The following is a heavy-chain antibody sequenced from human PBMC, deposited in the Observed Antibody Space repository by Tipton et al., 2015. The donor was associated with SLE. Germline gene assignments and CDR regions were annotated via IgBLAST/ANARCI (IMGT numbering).Heavy chain of an antibody. V-gene: IGHV4-61*09. Sequence: TLSLTCTVSGGSISSGSYYWSWIRQPAGKGLEWIGHIYTSGSTNYNPSLKSRVTMSVDTSKNQFSLKLSSVTAADTAVYYCARHLSKGMIVGYWGQGTLVTVSS. CDR2: IYTSGST. D-gene: IGHD1-26*01. CDR3: ARHLSKGMIVGY. CDR1: GGSISSGSYY. J-gene: IGHJ4*02.